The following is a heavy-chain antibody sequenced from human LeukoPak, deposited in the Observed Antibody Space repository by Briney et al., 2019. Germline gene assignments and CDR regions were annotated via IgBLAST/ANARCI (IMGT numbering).Heavy chain of an antibody. D-gene: IGHD6-25*01. CDR2: INPNNGGT. J-gene: IGHJ4*02. CDR3: ATISAALDFDY. V-gene: IGHV1-2*06. Sequence: ASVKVSCKASGYTFTGYYIHWVRQAPGQGLEWMGRINPNNGGTNYAQKFQGRVTMTRDMSMSTAYMELSRLRSVDTAVYYCATISAALDFDYWGQGTLVTVSS. CDR1: GYTFTGYY.